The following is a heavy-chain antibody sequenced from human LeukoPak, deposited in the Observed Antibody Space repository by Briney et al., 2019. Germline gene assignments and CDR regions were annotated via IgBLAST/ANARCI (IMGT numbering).Heavy chain of an antibody. D-gene: IGHD3-10*01. V-gene: IGHV5-51*01. CDR1: GHYFTNYW. Sequence: GESLKISCKGSGHYFTNYWIGWVRQMPGKGLEWMGIIYPGNSDTTYSPSFQGQVTISADKSISTAYLQWRSLKASDTAMYYCARRSDNWFDPWGQGTLVTVSS. CDR2: IYPGNSDT. J-gene: IGHJ5*02. CDR3: ARRSDNWFDP.